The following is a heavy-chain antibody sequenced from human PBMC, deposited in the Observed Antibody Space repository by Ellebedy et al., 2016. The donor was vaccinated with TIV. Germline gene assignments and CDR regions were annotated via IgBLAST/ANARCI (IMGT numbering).Heavy chain of an antibody. J-gene: IGHJ4*02. CDR2: INPNSGGT. Sequence: ASVKVSCXASGYTFTGYYMHWVRQAPGQGLEWMGWINPNSGGTNYAQKFQGRVTMTWDTSISTAYMELSRLRSDDTAVYYCARDSDITGTFDYWGQGTLVTVSS. D-gene: IGHD1-20*01. V-gene: IGHV1-2*02. CDR3: ARDSDITGTFDY. CDR1: GYTFTGYY.